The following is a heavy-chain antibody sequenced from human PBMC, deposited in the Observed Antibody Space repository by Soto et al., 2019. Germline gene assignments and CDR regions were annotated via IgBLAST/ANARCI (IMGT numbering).Heavy chain of an antibody. J-gene: IGHJ3*02. CDR3: ARVIQLHLPGRGHDVLDI. V-gene: IGHV3-21*01. CDR2: ISGARTSI. D-gene: IGHD3-10*01. CDR1: GFVFSSYT. Sequence: EVQMVDSGGGLVKPGGSLRLTCAASGFVFSSYTLHWVRLPPGKGLEWVSSISGARTSIYYADSVRGRFTVSRDNTNNSLYLQMDSLRAEDTALYYCARVIQLHLPGRGHDVLDIWGLGTMVTVSS.